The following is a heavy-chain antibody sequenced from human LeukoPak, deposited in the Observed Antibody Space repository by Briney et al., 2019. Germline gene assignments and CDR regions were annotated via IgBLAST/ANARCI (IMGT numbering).Heavy chain of an antibody. J-gene: IGHJ4*02. CDR2: IYYSGST. Sequence: SETLSLTCTVSGGSISSGDYYWSWIRQPPGKGLEWIGYIYYSGSTYYNPSFKSRVTISVDTSKNQFSLKLSSVTAADTAVYYCAREAYSSSEIDYWGQGTLVTVSS. CDR1: GGSISSGDYY. D-gene: IGHD6-6*01. CDR3: AREAYSSSEIDY. V-gene: IGHV4-30-4*01.